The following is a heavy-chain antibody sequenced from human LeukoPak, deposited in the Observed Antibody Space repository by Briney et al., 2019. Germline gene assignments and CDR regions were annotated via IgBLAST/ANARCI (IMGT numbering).Heavy chain of an antibody. D-gene: IGHD3-10*01. CDR1: GFTFSSYA. CDR3: ARAGSGSNFIDH. V-gene: IGHV3-30*02. J-gene: IGHJ4*02. Sequence: GGSLRLSCAASGFTFSSYAIHWVRQAPGKGLEWVAFVRFDGSSEYYADSVKGRFTISRDNSKNTLYLQMNTLTEVDTAVYYCARAGSGSNFIDHWGQGILVTVSS. CDR2: VRFDGSSE.